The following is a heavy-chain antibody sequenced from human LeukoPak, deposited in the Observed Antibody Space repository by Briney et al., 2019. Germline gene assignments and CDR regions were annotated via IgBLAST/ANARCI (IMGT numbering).Heavy chain of an antibody. D-gene: IGHD3-10*01. J-gene: IGHJ5*02. CDR2: ISGYDGNT. Sequence: ASVNVSCKASGYTFTSYGISWVRQAPGQGLEWMGWISGYDGNTNYAEKLQGRVTMTTDTSTSTVYMELRSLRSDDTAVYYCARDSLYYGSGSYLGFDPWGQGTLVTVSS. CDR1: GYTFTSYG. V-gene: IGHV1-18*01. CDR3: ARDSLYYGSGSYLGFDP.